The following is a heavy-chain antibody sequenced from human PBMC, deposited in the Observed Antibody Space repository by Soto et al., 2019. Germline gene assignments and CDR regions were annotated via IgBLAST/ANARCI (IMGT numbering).Heavy chain of an antibody. CDR1: CGSISPYY. CDR3: ARASYYSDSFGYFLDS. V-gene: IGHV4-59*01. J-gene: IGHJ4*02. Sequence: SETLSLTCTFSCGSISPYYWSWIRQTPGKGLEWIAYIYYSGSTNYNPSLKSRVTISVDTSKNQCSLKLSSVTAADTAVYYCARASYYSDSFGYFLDSWGQGTLVTVSS. CDR2: IYYSGST. D-gene: IGHD3-22*01.